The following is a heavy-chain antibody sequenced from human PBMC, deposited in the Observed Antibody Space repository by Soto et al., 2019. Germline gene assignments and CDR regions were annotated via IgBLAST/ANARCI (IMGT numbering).Heavy chain of an antibody. Sequence: SVKVSCKASGGTFSSYAISWVRQAPGQGLEWMGGIIPIFGTANYAQKFQGRVTITADESTSTAYMELSSLRSEDTAVYYCARFMTYYYDSSGYYASDWGQGTLVTVSS. J-gene: IGHJ4*02. V-gene: IGHV1-69*13. CDR1: GGTFSSYA. CDR2: IIPIFGTA. CDR3: ARFMTYYYDSSGYYASD. D-gene: IGHD3-22*01.